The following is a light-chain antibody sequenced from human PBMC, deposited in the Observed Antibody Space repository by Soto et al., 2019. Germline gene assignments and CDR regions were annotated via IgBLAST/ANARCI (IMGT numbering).Light chain of an antibody. J-gene: IGKJ1*01. CDR2: GAS. CDR3: QQYYNWRT. Sequence: EIVMTQSPATLSLSPGDRATLSCRASQSVSSNLAWYQQKPGQAPRLLIYGASSRATGIPDRFSGSGSGTEFTLTITSLQSEDLAIYYCQQYYNWRTFGQGTKVDI. V-gene: IGKV3D-15*01. CDR1: QSVSSN.